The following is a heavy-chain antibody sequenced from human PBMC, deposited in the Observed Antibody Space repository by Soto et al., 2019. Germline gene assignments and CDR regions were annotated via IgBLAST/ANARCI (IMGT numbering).Heavy chain of an antibody. D-gene: IGHD2-15*01. CDR3: AREGGGSLHVAFDI. CDR2: IYHSGST. V-gene: IGHV4-30-2*01. CDR1: GGSISSGGYS. Sequence: KSSETLSLTCAVSGGSISSGGYSWSWIRQPPGKGLEWIGYIYHSGSTYYNPSLKSRVTISVDRSKNQLSLKLSSVTAADTAVYYCAREGGGSLHVAFDIWGQGTMVTVSS. J-gene: IGHJ3*02.